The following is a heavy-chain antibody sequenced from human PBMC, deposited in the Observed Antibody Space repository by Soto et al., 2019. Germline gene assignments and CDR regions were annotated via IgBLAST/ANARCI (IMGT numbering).Heavy chain of an antibody. Sequence: QLQLQESGPGLVKPSETLSLTCTVSSASISSSSYTWGWIRQPPGKGLEWIGSIYYSGTTYYNPSLNIRVTVSVATSKNPFSLKVTSVTAADTAVYYCARLHGYCISSSCHGHYAIDVWGQGTTVTVSS. CDR2: IYYSGTT. CDR1: SASISSSSYT. CDR3: ARLHGYCISSSCHGHYAIDV. D-gene: IGHD2-2*01. V-gene: IGHV4-39*01. J-gene: IGHJ6*02.